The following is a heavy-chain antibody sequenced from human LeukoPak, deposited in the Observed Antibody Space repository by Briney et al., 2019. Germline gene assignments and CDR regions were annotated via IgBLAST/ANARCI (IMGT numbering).Heavy chain of an antibody. CDR2: IIPIFGTA. Sequence: SVKVSCKASGGTFSSYAISWVRQAPGQGLEWMGGIIPIFGTASYAQKFQGRVTITADESTSTAYMELSSLRSEYTAVYYSARSMKLAYYYDSSGYSQSPNDAFDIWGQGTMVTVSS. CDR1: GGTFSSYA. CDR3: ARSMKLAYYYDSSGYSQSPNDAFDI. V-gene: IGHV1-69*13. J-gene: IGHJ3*02. D-gene: IGHD3-22*01.